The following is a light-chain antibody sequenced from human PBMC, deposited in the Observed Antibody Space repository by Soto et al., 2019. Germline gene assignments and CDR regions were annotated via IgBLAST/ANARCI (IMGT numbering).Light chain of an antibody. CDR2: ENN. J-gene: IGLJ1*01. CDR1: SSKIGNNY. V-gene: IGLV1-51*02. CDR3: GTWDSSLSAGYV. Sequence: QSVLTQPPSVSAAPGQKVTISCSGSSSKIGNNYVSWYQQLPGTAPKLLIYENNKRPSGIPDRFSGSKSGTSATPGITGLQTGDEADYYCGTWDSSLSAGYVFGTGTKVTVL.